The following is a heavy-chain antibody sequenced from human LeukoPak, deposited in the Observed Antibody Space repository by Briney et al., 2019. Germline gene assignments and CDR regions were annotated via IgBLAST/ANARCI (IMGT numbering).Heavy chain of an antibody. J-gene: IGHJ6*02. D-gene: IGHD3-16*01. CDR2: ISGGGVTT. CDR3: ARNQQLGGHSYYYYGMDV. CDR1: AFIFSGHW. Sequence: HPGGSLRLSCEASAFIFSGHWLNWVRQAPGKGLEWVSGISGGGVTTYYADSVKGRFTVSRDNSKNTLYLQMNSLRADDTAIYYCARNQQLGGHSYYYYGMDVWGQGTTVTVSS. V-gene: IGHV3-23*01.